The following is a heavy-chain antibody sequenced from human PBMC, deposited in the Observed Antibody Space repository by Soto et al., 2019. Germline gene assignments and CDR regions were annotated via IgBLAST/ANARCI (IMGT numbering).Heavy chain of an antibody. CDR1: GYTFTSYA. CDR2: INAGNGNT. J-gene: IGHJ4*02. V-gene: IGHV1-3*01. D-gene: IGHD1-7*01. CDR3: ARGVITGTYLNFDY. Sequence: QVQLVQSGAEVKKPGASVKVSCKASGYTFTSYAMHWGRQAPGQRLEWMGWINAGNGNTKYSQKFKGRVTITRDTSASTADMELSSLRSEATAVYYCARGVITGTYLNFDYWGQGTLVTVSS.